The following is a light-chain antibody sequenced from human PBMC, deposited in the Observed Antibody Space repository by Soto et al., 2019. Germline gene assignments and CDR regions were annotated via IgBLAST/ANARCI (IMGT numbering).Light chain of an antibody. CDR1: QGISSA. J-gene: IGKJ3*01. Sequence: AIQLTQSPSSLSASVGDSVTITCRASQGISSALAWYQQTPGRAPKLLIYDASTLASGVPSRFSGSRSGTDFTLNVSSLQPEDFATYYCQQFDDSPFTFGHGTKVDI. CDR3: QQFDDSPFT. CDR2: DAS. V-gene: IGKV1D-13*01.